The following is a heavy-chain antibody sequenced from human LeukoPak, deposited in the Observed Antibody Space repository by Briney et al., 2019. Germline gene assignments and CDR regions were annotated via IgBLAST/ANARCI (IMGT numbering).Heavy chain of an antibody. V-gene: IGHV3-48*04. CDR1: GFTFSSSW. Sequence: GGSLRLSCAASGFTFSSSWMNWVRQAPGKGLEWVSYIGTTTSTIYYADSVKGRFTISRDNAKNSLYLQMNSLRAEDTAVYYCARDRGYCRGTTCYAYYFDSWGQGTLVTVSS. CDR2: IGTTTSTI. CDR3: ARDRGYCRGTTCYAYYFDS. D-gene: IGHD2-2*01. J-gene: IGHJ4*02.